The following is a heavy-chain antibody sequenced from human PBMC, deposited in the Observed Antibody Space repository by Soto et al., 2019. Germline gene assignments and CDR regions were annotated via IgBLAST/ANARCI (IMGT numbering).Heavy chain of an antibody. J-gene: IGHJ6*02. CDR2: ISGSGGST. D-gene: IGHD7-27*01. V-gene: IGHV3-23*01. CDR1: GFTFSSYA. Sequence: EGSLRLSCAASGFTFSSYAMSWVRQAPGKGLEWVSAISGSGGSTYYADSVKGRFTISRDNSKNTLYLQMNSLRAEDTAVYYCANARANWGSSDYYYGMDVWGQGTTVTVSS. CDR3: ANARANWGSSDYYYGMDV.